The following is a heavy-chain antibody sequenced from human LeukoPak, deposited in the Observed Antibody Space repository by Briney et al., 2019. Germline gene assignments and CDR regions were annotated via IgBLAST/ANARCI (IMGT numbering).Heavy chain of an antibody. D-gene: IGHD3-22*01. CDR2: INQSGST. Sequence: SETLSLTCAVYGGSFSGYYWSWIRQPPGKGLEWIGEINQSGSTNYNPSLKSRVTISVDTSKNQFSLKLSSVTAADTAVYYCARGLYYYDSSGYYYTTPAFDYWGQGTLVTVSS. CDR3: ARGLYYYDSSGYYYTTPAFDY. V-gene: IGHV4-34*01. CDR1: GGSFSGYY. J-gene: IGHJ4*02.